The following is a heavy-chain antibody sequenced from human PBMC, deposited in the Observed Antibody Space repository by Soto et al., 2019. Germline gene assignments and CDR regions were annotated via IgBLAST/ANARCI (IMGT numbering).Heavy chain of an antibody. CDR1: GGTFSSYA. CDR2: IIPIFGTA. Sequence: GASVKVSCKASGGTFSSYAISWVRQAPGQGLEWMGGIIPIFGTANYAQKFQGRVTITADESTSTAYMELSSLRSEDTAVYYCAKHIVVVVAATDYYGMDVWGQGTTVTVSS. V-gene: IGHV1-69*13. D-gene: IGHD2-15*01. J-gene: IGHJ6*02. CDR3: AKHIVVVVAATDYYGMDV.